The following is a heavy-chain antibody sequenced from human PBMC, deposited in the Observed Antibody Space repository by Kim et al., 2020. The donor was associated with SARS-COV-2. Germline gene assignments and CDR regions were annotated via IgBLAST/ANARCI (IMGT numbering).Heavy chain of an antibody. CDR2: TYYRSEWYN. CDR1: GDSVSSDSAG. CDR3: ARGGIPVDRAYFYALDV. Sequence: SQTLSLTCTISGDSVSSDSAGWNWIRQSPSRSLEWLGMTYYRSEWYNDYAVSVKGRITINPDTSKNQFSLQLKSVTPEDTAVYYCARGGIPVDRAYFYALDVWGQGTTVTVSS. V-gene: IGHV6-1*01. J-gene: IGHJ6*02. D-gene: IGHD2-2*02.